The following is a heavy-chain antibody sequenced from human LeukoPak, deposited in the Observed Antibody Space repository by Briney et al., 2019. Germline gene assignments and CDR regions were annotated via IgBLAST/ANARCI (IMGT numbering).Heavy chain of an antibody. Sequence: GGSLRLSCVTSKFTFSNCWMSWVRQAPGKGLEWVANIKKDGTDQNYVDSVKGRFTISRDNTKNSLYLQMNGLRAEDTAVYYCARDKEEGSNSGSIFDIWGQGTVVTVSS. CDR2: IKKDGTDQ. V-gene: IGHV3-7*01. J-gene: IGHJ3*02. CDR1: KFTFSNCW. CDR3: ARDKEEGSNSGSIFDI. D-gene: IGHD1-26*01.